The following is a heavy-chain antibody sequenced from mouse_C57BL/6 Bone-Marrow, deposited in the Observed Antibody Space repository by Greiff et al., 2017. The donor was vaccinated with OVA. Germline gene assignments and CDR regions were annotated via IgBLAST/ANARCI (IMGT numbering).Heavy chain of an antibody. CDR2: ISSGGSYT. D-gene: IGHD2-1*01. V-gene: IGHV5-6*01. CDR3: ARQDGNYPYWYFDV. J-gene: IGHJ1*03. Sequence: EVHLVESGGDLVKPGGSLKLSCAASGFTFSSYGMSWVRQTPDKRLEWVATISSGGSYTYYPDSVKGRFTISRDNAKNTLYLQMSSLKSEDTAMYYGARQDGNYPYWYFDVWGTGTTVTVSS. CDR1: GFTFSSYG.